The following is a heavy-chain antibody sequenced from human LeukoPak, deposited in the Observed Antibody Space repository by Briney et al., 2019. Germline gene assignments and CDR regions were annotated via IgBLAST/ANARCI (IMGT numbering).Heavy chain of an antibody. J-gene: IGHJ4*02. CDR2: ITPIFGTA. CDR3: ASLGITMVRGVIITFPEFDY. CDR1: GGTFSSYA. D-gene: IGHD3-10*01. Sequence: GASVKVSCKASGGTFSSYAISWVRQAPGQGLEWMGGITPIFGTANYAQKFQGRVTITADESTSTAYMELSSLRSEDTAVYYCASLGITMVRGVIITFPEFDYWGQGTLVTVSS. V-gene: IGHV1-69*13.